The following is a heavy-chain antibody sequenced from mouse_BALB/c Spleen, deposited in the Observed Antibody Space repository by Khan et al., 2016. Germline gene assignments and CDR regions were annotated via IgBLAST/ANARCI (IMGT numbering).Heavy chain of an antibody. CDR2: IAPANGNT. D-gene: IGHD2-3*01. V-gene: IGHV14-3*02. J-gene: IGHJ3*01. Sequence: VQLQQSGAEFVKPGASVKLSCTASGFNIKDTYIHWVKQSPEQGLEWIGGIAPANGNTKFDPKFQGKATITTDTSSNTAYLQLSRLRSDETAVYEWVRRVDDGDYGFAYWGQGTQVTVSA. CDR3: VRRVDDGDYGFAY. CDR1: GFNIKDTY.